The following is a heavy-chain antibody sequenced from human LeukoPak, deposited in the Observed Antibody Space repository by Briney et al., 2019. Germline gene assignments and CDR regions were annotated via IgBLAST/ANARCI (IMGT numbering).Heavy chain of an antibody. V-gene: IGHV3-23*01. CDR1: GFTFSNYV. CDR2: MSGSGGTT. CDR3: AREIAANY. D-gene: IGHD6-6*01. J-gene: IGHJ4*02. Sequence: PGGSLRLSCAASGFTFSNYVMSWVRQAPGKGLEWVSGMSGSGGTTYYADSVKGRFTISRDNAKNSLYLQMNSLRAEDTAVYYCAREIAANYWGQGTLVTVSS.